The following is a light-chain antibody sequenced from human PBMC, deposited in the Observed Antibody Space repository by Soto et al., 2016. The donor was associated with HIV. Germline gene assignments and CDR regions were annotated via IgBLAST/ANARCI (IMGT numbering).Light chain of an antibody. CDR2: SAS. Sequence: DIQMTQSPSSLSAYVGDRVTITCRASQSVNTYLNWYQQIPGKAPKLLIYSASTLQSGVPSRFSGSGSGTDFTLTINSLQPEDFATYYCQQSYSTPDTFGPGDPSWRSN. J-gene: IGKJ2*01. CDR1: QSVNTY. CDR3: QQSYSTPDT. V-gene: IGKV1-39*01.